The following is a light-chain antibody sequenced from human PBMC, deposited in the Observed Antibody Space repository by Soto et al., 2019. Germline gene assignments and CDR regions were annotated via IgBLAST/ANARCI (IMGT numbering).Light chain of an antibody. CDR3: QRYISAPFT. V-gene: IGKV1-27*01. Sequence: DIQMTQSPSSLSASVGDRVTITCRATQAISNYLAWYQQKPGKVPKLLIYAASTLQSGVPPRFSGSGSGTDFTLTISSLQPEDGATYYCQRYISAPFTFGPGTNVDIK. CDR2: AAS. CDR1: QAISNY. J-gene: IGKJ3*01.